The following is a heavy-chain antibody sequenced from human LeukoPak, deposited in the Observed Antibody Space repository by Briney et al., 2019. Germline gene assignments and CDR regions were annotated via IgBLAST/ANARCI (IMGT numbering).Heavy chain of an antibody. CDR2: IDWDDDK. J-gene: IGHJ4*02. V-gene: IGHV2-70*11. CDR1: GFSLSTSGMC. CDR3: ARTPPGYSGYDYREYYFDY. Sequence: SGPALVKPTQTLTLTCTFSGFSLSTSGMCVSWIRQPPGKALEWLARIDWDDDKYYSTSLKTRLTISKDTSKNQVVLTMTNMDPVDTATYYCARTPPGYSGYDYREYYFDYWGQGILVTVSS. D-gene: IGHD5-12*01.